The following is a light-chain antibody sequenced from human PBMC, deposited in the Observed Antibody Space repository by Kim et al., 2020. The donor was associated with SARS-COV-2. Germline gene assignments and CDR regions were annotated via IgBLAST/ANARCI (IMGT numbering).Light chain of an antibody. J-gene: IGLJ2*01. Sequence: RTGTRTCNGNNDSVGGQGEGWLQQHQGHPPKLLSYMKSGRHSGISGRLSASRSGNTASLTITGLQPEDGADCYCSAWDNKLRAWVFGGGTQLTDL. V-gene: IGLV10-54*01. CDR2: MKS. CDR1: NDSVGGQG. CDR3: SAWDNKLRAWV.